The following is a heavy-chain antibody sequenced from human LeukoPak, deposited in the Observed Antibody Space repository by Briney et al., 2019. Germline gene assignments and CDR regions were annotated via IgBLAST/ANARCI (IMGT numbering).Heavy chain of an antibody. V-gene: IGHV3-30*18. CDR3: AKDGEYSSSWFDY. Sequence: GSLRLSCAASGFTFSSYGMHWVRQAPGKGLEWVAVISYDGSNKYYADSVKGRFTISRDNSKNTLYLQMNSLRAEDTAVYYCAKDGEYSSSWFDYWGQGTLVTVSS. CDR2: ISYDGSNK. J-gene: IGHJ4*02. D-gene: IGHD6-13*01. CDR1: GFTFSSYG.